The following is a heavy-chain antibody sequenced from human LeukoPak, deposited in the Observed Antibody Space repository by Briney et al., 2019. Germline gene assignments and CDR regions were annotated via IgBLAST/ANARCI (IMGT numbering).Heavy chain of an antibody. CDR2: THTSGST. J-gene: IGHJ4*02. V-gene: IGHV4-4*07. CDR3: ARDNSGSYLMYYFDY. CDR1: GGSISSYY. Sequence: SESLSLTCTVSGGSISSYYWSWIRQPPGKGLEWIGRTHTSGSTNYNPSLKSRVTMSVDTSKNQFSLKLSSVTAADTAVYYCARDNSGSYLMYYFDYWGQGALVTVSS. D-gene: IGHD1-26*01.